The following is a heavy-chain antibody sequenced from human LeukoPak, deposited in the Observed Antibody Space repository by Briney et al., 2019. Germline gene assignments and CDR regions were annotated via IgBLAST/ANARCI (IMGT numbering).Heavy chain of an antibody. Sequence: SETLSLTCAVYGGSFSGYYWSWIRQPPGKGLEWIGEINHSGSTNYNPPLKSRVTISVDTSKNQFSLKLSSVTAADTAVYYCARGGIQLWFSPFDYWGQGTLVTVSS. D-gene: IGHD5-18*01. CDR3: ARGGIQLWFSPFDY. CDR1: GGSFSGYY. J-gene: IGHJ4*02. V-gene: IGHV4-34*01. CDR2: INHSGST.